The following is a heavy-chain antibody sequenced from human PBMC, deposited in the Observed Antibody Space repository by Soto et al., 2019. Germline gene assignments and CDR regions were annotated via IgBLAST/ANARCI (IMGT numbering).Heavy chain of an antibody. J-gene: IGHJ3*02. Sequence: VQLRQWGAGLLKPSETLSLTCAVYGGLYSDYYWRWIRQAPGKGLEWIGEIHHRGTTNYNPSLKSRVTITLARSKNQFPLRLSSMTAADAAVYYCANDYGDYRNDAFDIWSPGTRVTVSS. V-gene: IGHV4-34*01. CDR1: GGLYSDYY. CDR3: ANDYGDYRNDAFDI. CDR2: IHHRGTT. D-gene: IGHD4-17*01.